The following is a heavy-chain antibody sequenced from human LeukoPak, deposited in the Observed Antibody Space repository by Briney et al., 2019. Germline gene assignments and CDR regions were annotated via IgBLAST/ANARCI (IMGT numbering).Heavy chain of an antibody. CDR3: ATPSYSSGFDY. J-gene: IGHJ4*01. D-gene: IGHD6-19*01. CDR2: IYPDDSDT. V-gene: IGHV5-51*01. Sequence: GESLKISCKGSGYSFTSYWIGWVRQMPGKGLEYMGIIYPDDSDTIYRPSFQGQVTISADKSISTVYLQWSSLKASDTAMYYCATPSYSSGFDYWGHGTLVTVSS. CDR1: GYSFTSYW.